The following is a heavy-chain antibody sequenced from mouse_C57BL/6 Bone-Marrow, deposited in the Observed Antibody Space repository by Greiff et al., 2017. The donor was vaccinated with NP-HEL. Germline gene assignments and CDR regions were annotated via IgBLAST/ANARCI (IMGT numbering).Heavy chain of an antibody. J-gene: IGHJ3*01. D-gene: IGHD2-10*01. CDR2: IYPSDSET. CDR1: GYTFTSYW. V-gene: IGHV1-61*01. Sequence: QVQLQQPGAGLVRPGSSVKLSCKASGYTFTSYWMDWVKQRPGQGLEWIGNIYPSDSETHYNQKFKDKATLTVDKSSSTAYMQLSSLTSEDSAVYYCARSSYGNYAYWGQGTLVTVSA. CDR3: ARSSYGNYAY.